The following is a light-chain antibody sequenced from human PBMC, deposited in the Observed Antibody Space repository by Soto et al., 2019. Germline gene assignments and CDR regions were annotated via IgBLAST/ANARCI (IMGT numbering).Light chain of an antibody. CDR3: QQFNSYPPFT. CDR2: DAS. V-gene: IGKV1-13*02. CDR1: QGISSA. Sequence: AIQLTQSPSSLSASVGDRVTITCRASQGISSALAWYQQKPGKAPKLLIYDASSLESGVPSRFSGSGSGTDFTLTISSLQPEAFATYYCQQFNSYPPFTFGPGTKVDIK. J-gene: IGKJ3*01.